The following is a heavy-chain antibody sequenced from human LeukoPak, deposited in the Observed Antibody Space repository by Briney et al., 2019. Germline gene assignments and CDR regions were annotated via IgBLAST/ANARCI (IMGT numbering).Heavy chain of an antibody. J-gene: IGHJ4*02. CDR3: ARDGRRVATKTPYPGY. D-gene: IGHD5-24*01. CDR2: ISAYNGNT. V-gene: IGHV1-18*01. Sequence: EASVKVSCKASGYIFTRYDILWVRQPPGQGLEWMGWISAYNGNTNYAQKLQGRVTMTPDTYTSTDYMELRSLRSDDTAVYYCARDGRRVATKTPYPGYWGQGTLVTVSS. CDR1: GYIFTRYD.